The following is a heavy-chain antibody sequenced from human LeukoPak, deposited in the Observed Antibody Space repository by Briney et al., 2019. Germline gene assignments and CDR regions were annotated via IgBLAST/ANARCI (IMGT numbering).Heavy chain of an antibody. V-gene: IGHV1-46*01. J-gene: IGHJ4*02. CDR1: GYTFTSYY. CDR3: ARDIYYDSEIDY. CDR2: INPSRGST. D-gene: IGHD3-22*01. Sequence: ASVKVSFKASGYTFTSYYIHWVRQAPGQGLEWMGIINPSRGSTSYAQKFQGRGTMTRDASTSTFYMELSSLRSEDTAVYYCARDIYYDSEIDYWGQGTLVTVSS.